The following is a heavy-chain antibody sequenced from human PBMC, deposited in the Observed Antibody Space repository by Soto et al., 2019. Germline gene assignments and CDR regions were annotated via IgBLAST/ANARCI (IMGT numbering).Heavy chain of an antibody. CDR1: GFAFSSYS. V-gene: IGHV3-48*02. D-gene: IGHD1-26*01. Sequence: EVQLVESGGGLVQPGGSLRLSCAASGFAFSSYSMKWVRQGPGKGLEWISYISSSSRSTTIYYADSVKGRFTISRDNAENSLYLQLSSLRDEDTAVYYCARVIRIGGTYGLDYWGQGTLLTVSP. CDR3: ARVIRIGGTYGLDY. J-gene: IGHJ4*02. CDR2: ISSSSRSTTI.